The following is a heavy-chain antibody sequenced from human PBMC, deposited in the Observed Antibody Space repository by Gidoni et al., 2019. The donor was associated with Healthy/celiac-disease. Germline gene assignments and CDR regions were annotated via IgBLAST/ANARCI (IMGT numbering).Heavy chain of an antibody. J-gene: IGHJ5*02. D-gene: IGHD2-15*01. Sequence: QVQRVQSGAEVKKPGSSVKVSCKASDGTVSSYAISWVRQAPGQGLEWMGGIIPIFGTANYAQKSQGRVTITADESTSTAYMELSSLRSEDTAVYYCARGRYCSGGSCNRDWFDPWGQGTLVTVSS. V-gene: IGHV1-69*01. CDR3: ARGRYCSGGSCNRDWFDP. CDR1: DGTVSSYA. CDR2: IIPIFGTA.